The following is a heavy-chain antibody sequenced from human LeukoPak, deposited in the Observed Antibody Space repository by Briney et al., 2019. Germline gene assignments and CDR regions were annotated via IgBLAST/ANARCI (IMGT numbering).Heavy chain of an antibody. CDR1: GFTFSSYW. V-gene: IGHV3-7*01. CDR2: IEPAGSAT. Sequence: GGSLRLSCTASGFTFSSYWMTWVRQAPGKGLQWVANIEPAGSATYYVDSVKGRFTISRDNAKNLLYLQMNSLRAEDSAVYHCGRFGYVAAVDSWGQGALVTVSS. CDR3: GRFGYVAAVDS. J-gene: IGHJ4*02. D-gene: IGHD2-15*01.